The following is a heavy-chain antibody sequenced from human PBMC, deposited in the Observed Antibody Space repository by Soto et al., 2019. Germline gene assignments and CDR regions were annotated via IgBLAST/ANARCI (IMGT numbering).Heavy chain of an antibody. V-gene: IGHV3-23*01. CDR2: ISGSGGSA. CDR3: AKDPYSGVLVPVAIGFDP. Sequence: AGGSLRLSCAASGFTFSNYAMTWVRQGPGKGLEWVSAISGSGGSAYYADSVKGRFTISRDNSKNTLYLQMNSLRADDSGVYYCAKDPYSGVLVPVAIGFDPWGPGTLVTV. CDR1: GFTFSNYA. J-gene: IGHJ5*02. D-gene: IGHD2-2*01.